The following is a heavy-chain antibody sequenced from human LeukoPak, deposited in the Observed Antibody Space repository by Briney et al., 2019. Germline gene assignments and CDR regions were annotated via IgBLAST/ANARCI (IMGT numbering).Heavy chain of an antibody. CDR3: ARYFTYYYGSGSYYTRKGMDV. CDR2: INHSGST. D-gene: IGHD3-10*01. J-gene: IGHJ6*02. Sequence: SETLSLTCAVYGGSFSGYYWSWIRQPPGKGLEWIGEINHSGSTNYNPSLKSRVTISVDTSKNQFSLKLSSVTAADTAVYYCARYFTYYYGSGSYYTRKGMDVWGQGTTVTVSS. CDR1: GGSFSGYY. V-gene: IGHV4-34*01.